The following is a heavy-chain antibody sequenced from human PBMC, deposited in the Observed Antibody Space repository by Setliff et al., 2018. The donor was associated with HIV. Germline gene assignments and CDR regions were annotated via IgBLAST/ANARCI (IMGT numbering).Heavy chain of an antibody. CDR2: VIPVFGTG. J-gene: IGHJ5*02. V-gene: IGHV1-69*05. CDR1: GGTFSDYA. CDR3: ARELRITIFGVVNNWFDP. D-gene: IGHD3-3*01. Sequence: SVKVSCKVSGGTFSDYAVTWVRQAPGQGLEWMGGVIPVFGTGNYAQKFQGRVTITTDESTRTAYMELSSLRSEDTAVYYCARELRITIFGVVNNWFDPWGQGTLVTVSS.